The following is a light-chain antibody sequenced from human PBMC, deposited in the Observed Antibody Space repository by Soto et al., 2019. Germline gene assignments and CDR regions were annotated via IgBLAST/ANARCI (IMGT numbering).Light chain of an antibody. Sequence: QSALTQPASVSGSPGQSITISCTGTRSDVGGYNYVSWYQQHPGKVPKVLIYEVRNRPSGVSNRFSGSKSGNTASLTISGLQAEDEADYYCSSYTSSSTPYVFGTGTKLTVL. CDR3: SSYTSSSTPYV. CDR2: EVR. J-gene: IGLJ1*01. V-gene: IGLV2-14*01. CDR1: RSDVGGYNY.